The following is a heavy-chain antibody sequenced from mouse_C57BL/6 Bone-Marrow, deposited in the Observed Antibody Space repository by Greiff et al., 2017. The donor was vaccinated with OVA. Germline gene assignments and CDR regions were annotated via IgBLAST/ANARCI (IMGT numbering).Heavy chain of an antibody. CDR1: GYTFTSYW. Sequence: QVHVKQPGAELVMPGASVKLSCKASGYTFTSYWMHLVKQRPGQGLEWIGEIDPSDSYTNYNQKFKGKSTLTVDKSSSTAYMQLSSLTSEDSAVYYCARTPTAQATLYWYFDVWGTGTTVTVSS. J-gene: IGHJ1*03. CDR3: ARTPTAQATLYWYFDV. D-gene: IGHD3-2*02. CDR2: IDPSDSYT. V-gene: IGHV1-69*01.